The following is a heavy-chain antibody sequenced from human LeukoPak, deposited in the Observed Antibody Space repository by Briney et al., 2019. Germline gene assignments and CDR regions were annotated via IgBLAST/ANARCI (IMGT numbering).Heavy chain of an antibody. D-gene: IGHD3-9*01. CDR3: ARTYYDVSTGYPGYYFDY. J-gene: IGHJ4*02. V-gene: IGHV4-31*03. CDR1: GGSISSSGYY. CDR2: IYYRGST. Sequence: SQTLSLTCTVSGGSISSSGYYWSWIRRHAGKGLEWIGFIYYRGSTYSNPSLKSRITISVDTSKNQFSLTLSSVTAADAAVYFCARTYYDVSTGYPGYYFDYWGQGTLVTVSS.